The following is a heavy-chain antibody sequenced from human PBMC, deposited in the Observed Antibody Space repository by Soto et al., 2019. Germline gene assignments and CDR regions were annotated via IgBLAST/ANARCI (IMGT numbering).Heavy chain of an antibody. D-gene: IGHD3-3*01. CDR1: GFTFSNYA. CDR3: ARDYYDFWSGYYRTYGMDV. V-gene: IGHV3-30-3*01. Sequence: QVQVVESGGGVVQPGRSLRLSCAASGFTFSNYAIHWVRQAPGKGLEWVAVISYDGSNKYYADSVKGRFTISRDNSKNTLYLQMNSLRAEDTAVYYCARDYYDFWSGYYRTYGMDVW. CDR2: ISYDGSNK. J-gene: IGHJ6*01.